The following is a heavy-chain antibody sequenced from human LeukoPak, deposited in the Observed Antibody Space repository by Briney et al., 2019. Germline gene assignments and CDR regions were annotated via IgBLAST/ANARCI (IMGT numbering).Heavy chain of an antibody. J-gene: IGHJ4*02. CDR2: ISYDGSNK. V-gene: IGHV3-30*04. CDR1: GFTFSNFA. CDR3: AKESGARGYSYGPFDY. D-gene: IGHD5-18*01. Sequence: GRSLRLSCAASGFTFSNFAMHWVRQAPGKGLEWVAVISYDGSNKYYADSVKGRFTISRDNSKNTLYLQMNSLRAEDTAVYYCAKESGARGYSYGPFDYWGQGTLVTVSS.